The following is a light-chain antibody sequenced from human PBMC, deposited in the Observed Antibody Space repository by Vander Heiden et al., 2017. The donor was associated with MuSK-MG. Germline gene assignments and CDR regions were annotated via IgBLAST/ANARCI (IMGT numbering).Light chain of an antibody. CDR2: DVT. V-gene: IGLV2-11*01. CDR1: SSDVGGYNF. Sequence: QSALTQPRSVSGSPGQSVTISCTGTSSDVGGYNFVPWSQQHPDKAPKLVIYDVTKRPSGVPDRFSGSKSGGTASLTISGLQADDDADYYCCSYAGTSTFVVFGGGTKLTVL. J-gene: IGLJ2*01. CDR3: CSYAGTSTFVV.